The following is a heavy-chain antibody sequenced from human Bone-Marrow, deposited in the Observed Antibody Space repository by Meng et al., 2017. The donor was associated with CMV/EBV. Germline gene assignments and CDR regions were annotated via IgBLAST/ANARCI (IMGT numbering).Heavy chain of an antibody. J-gene: IGHJ3*02. V-gene: IGHV4-59*01. D-gene: IGHD4-23*01. CDR2: IYYSGST. CDR3: ARGSTRVVKAYAFDI. Sequence: SETLSLTCTVSGGSISSYYWSWIRQPPGKGLEWIGYIYYSGSTNYNPSLKSRVTISVDTSKNQFSLKLSSVTAADPAVYYCARGSTRVVKAYAFDIWGQGTMVTVSS. CDR1: GGSISSYY.